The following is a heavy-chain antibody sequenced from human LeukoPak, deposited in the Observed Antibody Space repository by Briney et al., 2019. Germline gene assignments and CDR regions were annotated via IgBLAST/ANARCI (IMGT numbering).Heavy chain of an antibody. V-gene: IGHV3-30*02. CDR1: GFTFSSYG. Sequence: GGSLRLSCAASGFTFSSYGMHWVRQAPGKGLEWVAFIRYDGNDKFYADSVKGRFTISRDNSRNTLYLQMNSLSAEDTAVYYCASRLGILYYFDYWGQGPLVTVSS. J-gene: IGHJ4*02. CDR3: ASRLGILYYFDY. D-gene: IGHD7-27*01. CDR2: IRYDGNDK.